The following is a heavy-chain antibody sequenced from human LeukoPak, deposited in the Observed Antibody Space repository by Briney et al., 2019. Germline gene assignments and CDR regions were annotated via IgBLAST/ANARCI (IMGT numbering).Heavy chain of an antibody. V-gene: IGHV4-39*07. CDR3: ARDLGAFDI. Sequence: SETLSLTCTVSGGSISSSSYYWGWIRQPPGKGLEWIGSIYYSGSTYYNPSLKSRVTISVDTSKNQFSLKLSSVTAADTAVYYCARDLGAFDIWGQGTMVTVSS. J-gene: IGHJ3*02. CDR2: IYYSGST. CDR1: GGSISSSSYY.